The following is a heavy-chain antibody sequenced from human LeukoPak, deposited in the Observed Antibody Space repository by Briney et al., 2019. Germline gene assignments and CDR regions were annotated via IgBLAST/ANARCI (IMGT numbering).Heavy chain of an antibody. D-gene: IGHD3-22*01. V-gene: IGHV4-31*03. Sequence: SETLSLTCTVSGGSISSGASDWGWIRQHPKRGLEWVGYINHSGSTYYNPSLGSRVTMSVDTSKNQFSLKLSSVTAADSAVYYCARAARQGFTMIVVPFFYFDLWGRGALVTVSS. J-gene: IGHJ2*01. CDR3: ARAARQGFTMIVVPFFYFDL. CDR1: GGSISSGASD. CDR2: INHSGST.